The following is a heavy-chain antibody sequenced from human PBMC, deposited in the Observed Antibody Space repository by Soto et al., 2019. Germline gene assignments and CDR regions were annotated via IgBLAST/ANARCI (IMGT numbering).Heavy chain of an antibody. V-gene: IGHV3-64D*08. D-gene: IGHD2-2*01. CDR3: VKDCRLSSYGCFDH. CDR1: GFTFHSYT. CDR2: ISFNGDST. Sequence: GGSLRLSCSASGFTFHSYTLHWVRQAPGKGLEYVSAISFNGDSTFYADSVKGRFTISRDNSKNTLYLQMSSLRTEDTAVYYCVKDCRLSSYGCFDHWGQGTLVTVSS. J-gene: IGHJ4*02.